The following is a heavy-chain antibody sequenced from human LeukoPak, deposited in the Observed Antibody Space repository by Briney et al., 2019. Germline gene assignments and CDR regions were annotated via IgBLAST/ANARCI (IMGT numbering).Heavy chain of an antibody. J-gene: IGHJ4*02. Sequence: SETLSLSCTVSGGSITHYYWSWIRQPPGKGLEWIGYIYYSGSTNYNPSLKTRVTISVDTSKNQFSLKLSSVTAADTAVYYCARHWETSSWYVDYWGQGTLVIVSS. CDR3: ARHWETSSWYVDY. D-gene: IGHD6-13*01. CDR2: IYYSGST. CDR1: GGSITHYY. V-gene: IGHV4-59*08.